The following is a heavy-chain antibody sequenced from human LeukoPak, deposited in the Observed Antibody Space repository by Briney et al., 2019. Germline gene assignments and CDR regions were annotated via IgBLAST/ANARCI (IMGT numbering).Heavy chain of an antibody. CDR1: GYNFTPYW. CDR2: TFAGYSYT. Sequence: GESLKISCQSSGYNFTPYWIVWVRQMPGKGLEWMGITFAGYSYTIYSPSFQGQVTISVDKSISTAYLQRSSLKASHTAMYYCARHFHPAETTGGYFDLWGRGTLVTVSA. D-gene: IGHD4-17*01. J-gene: IGHJ2*01. V-gene: IGHV5-51*01. CDR3: ARHFHPAETTGGYFDL.